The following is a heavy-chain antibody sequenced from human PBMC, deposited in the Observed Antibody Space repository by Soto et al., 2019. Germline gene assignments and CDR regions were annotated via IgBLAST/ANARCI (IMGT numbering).Heavy chain of an antibody. D-gene: IGHD2-21*01. CDR3: ARDVAPLGDHRFDF. J-gene: IGHJ3*01. CDR2: INPHSGGT. Sequence: QVQLVQSGAELRKPGASVKVSCETSGYKFIDFHIHWVRQAPGQGLEWMGWINPHSGGTNYAQAFQGRVTMTSDPSITTANMEMKRLISDDTAVYYCARDVAPLGDHRFDFRGQGTMVTVSS. CDR1: GYKFIDFH. V-gene: IGHV1-2*02.